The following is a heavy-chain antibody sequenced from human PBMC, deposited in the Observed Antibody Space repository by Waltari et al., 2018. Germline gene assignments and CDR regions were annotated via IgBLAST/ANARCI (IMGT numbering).Heavy chain of an antibody. CDR1: GFTFSSYG. D-gene: IGHD3-10*01. CDR2: ISYDGSNK. CDR3: AKVSGSIRDRRGSPPGDY. Sequence: QVHLVESGGGVVQPGSSLRLSCAASGFTFSSYGMHWPRQAPGKGLEWVALISYDGSNKYYADSVKGRFTISRDNSKNTLYLQMSSLRAEDTAVYYCAKVSGSIRDRRGSPPGDYWGQGTLVTVSS. J-gene: IGHJ4*02. V-gene: IGHV3-30*18.